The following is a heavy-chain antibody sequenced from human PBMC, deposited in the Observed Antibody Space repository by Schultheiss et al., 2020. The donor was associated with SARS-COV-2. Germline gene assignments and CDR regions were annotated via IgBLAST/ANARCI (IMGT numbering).Heavy chain of an antibody. J-gene: IGHJ4*02. Sequence: SETLSLTCTVSGGSISSYYWGWIRQPPGKGLEWIGYIYYSGSTYYNPSLKSRVTISVDTSKNQFSLKLSSVTAADTAVYYCARLYGDYPLAGGGYWGQGTLVTVSS. V-gene: IGHV4-59*08. CDR2: IYYSGST. CDR3: ARLYGDYPLAGGGY. CDR1: GGSISSYY. D-gene: IGHD4-17*01.